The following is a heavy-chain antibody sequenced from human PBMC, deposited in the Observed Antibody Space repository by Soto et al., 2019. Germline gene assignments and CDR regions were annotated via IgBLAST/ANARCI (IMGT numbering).Heavy chain of an antibody. Sequence: QVQLQESGPGLVKPSETLSLTCTVSGGSISGYFWSWIRQPPGKGLECIGYISDTGSPSYNSSLKGRVTIPLDTSKSQFSLKLSSVTAADTAVYYCARVRNHYYYSYMDVWDKGTTVTVSS. CDR2: ISDTGSP. D-gene: IGHD1-1*01. J-gene: IGHJ6*03. CDR1: GGSISGYF. CDR3: ARVRNHYYYSYMDV. V-gene: IGHV4-59*01.